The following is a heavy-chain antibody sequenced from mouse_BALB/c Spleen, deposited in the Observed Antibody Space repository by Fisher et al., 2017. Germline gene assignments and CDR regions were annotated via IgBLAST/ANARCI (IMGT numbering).Heavy chain of an antibody. Sequence: KFKGKATLTVDKSSSTAYMELRSLTSEDSAVYYCARYGYYPIYWYFDVWGAGTTVTVSS. D-gene: IGHD2-3*01. CDR3: ARYGYYPIYWYFDV. V-gene: IGHV1-26*01. J-gene: IGHJ1*01.